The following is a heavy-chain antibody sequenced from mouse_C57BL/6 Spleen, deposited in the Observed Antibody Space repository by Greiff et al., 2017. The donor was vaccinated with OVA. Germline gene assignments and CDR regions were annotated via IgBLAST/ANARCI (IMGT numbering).Heavy chain of an antibody. Sequence: VKLVESGPGLVQPSQSLSITCTVSGFSLTSYGVHWVRQSPGKGLEWLGVIWSGGSTDYNAAFISRLSISKDNSKSQVFFKMNSLQADDTAIYYCARRGDYTYYYAMDYWGQGTSVTVSS. CDR2: IWSGGST. CDR1: GFSLTSYG. D-gene: IGHD2-4*01. V-gene: IGHV2-2*01. J-gene: IGHJ4*01. CDR3: ARRGDYTYYYAMDY.